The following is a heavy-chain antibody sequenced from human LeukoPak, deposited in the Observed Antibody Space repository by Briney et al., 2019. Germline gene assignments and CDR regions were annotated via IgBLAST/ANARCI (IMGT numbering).Heavy chain of an antibody. CDR2: ISAYNGNT. CDR3: ARWWSYCGGDCYFVSDY. D-gene: IGHD2-21*02. CDR1: GYTFTSYG. Sequence: GASVKVSCKASGYTFTSYGISWVRQAPGQGLEWMGWISAYNGNTNYAQKLQGRVTMTTDTSTSTAYMELRSLRSGDTAVYYCARWWSYCGGDCYFVSDYWGQGTLVTVSS. V-gene: IGHV1-18*04. J-gene: IGHJ4*02.